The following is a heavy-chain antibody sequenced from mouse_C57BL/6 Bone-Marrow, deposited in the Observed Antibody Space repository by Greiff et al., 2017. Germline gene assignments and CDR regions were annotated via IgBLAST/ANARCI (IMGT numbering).Heavy chain of an antibody. CDR1: GFTFSDAW. CDR2: IRNKANNHAT. V-gene: IGHV6-6*01. J-gene: IGHJ2*01. D-gene: IGHD1-1*01. CDR3: SRPSITTRGYYFDF. Sequence: EVKLMESGGGLVQPGGSMKLSCAASGFTFSDAWLDWVRQSPEKGLEWVAEIRNKANNHATYSAESVKGRFTITRDDSKSSVYLQMSSLRAEDTAIYYCSRPSITTRGYYFDFWGQGTTLTVSS.